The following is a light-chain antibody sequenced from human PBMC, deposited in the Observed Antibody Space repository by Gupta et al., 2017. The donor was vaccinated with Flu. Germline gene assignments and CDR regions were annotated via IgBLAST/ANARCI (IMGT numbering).Light chain of an antibody. J-gene: IGLJ3*02. CDR3: AAWDASMSGWV. CDR1: SSNIGNDY. Sequence: QSVLTQPPSTSGTPGQRVTISCSGSSSNIGNDYVYWYHQLPGTAPKLLIYRNNQRPSGVPDRFSGSKSGTSASLTISGLRAEDEADYYCAAWDASMSGWVFGGGTKLTVL. V-gene: IGLV1-47*01. CDR2: RNN.